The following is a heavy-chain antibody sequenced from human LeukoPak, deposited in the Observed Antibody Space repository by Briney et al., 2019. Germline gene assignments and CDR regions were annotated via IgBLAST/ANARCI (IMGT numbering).Heavy chain of an antibody. D-gene: IGHD1-26*01. J-gene: IGHJ4*02. CDR2: ISGNGGTT. Sequence: GGSLRLSCAASGFTFSSYDMQWVRQAPGKGLEYVSAISGNGGTTYYANPVKGRFTISRDNSKNTLYLQMGSLRAEDMAVYYCARDGARYSGSYCNDYWGQGTLVTVSS. CDR3: ARDGARYSGSYCNDY. CDR1: GFTFSSYD. V-gene: IGHV3-64*01.